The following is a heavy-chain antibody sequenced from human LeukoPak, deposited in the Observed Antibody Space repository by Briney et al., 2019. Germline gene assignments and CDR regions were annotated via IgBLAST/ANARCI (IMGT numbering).Heavy chain of an antibody. CDR2: ISGSGGST. Sequence: GGSLRLSCAASGFTFSSYAMSWVRQAPGKGLEWVSAISGSGGSTYYADSVKGRFTISRDNSKNTLYLQMNSLRAEDTAVYYCARAGGDYYDSSGYYLFDYWGQGTLVTVSS. V-gene: IGHV3-23*01. D-gene: IGHD3-22*01. CDR1: GFTFSSYA. J-gene: IGHJ4*02. CDR3: ARAGGDYYDSSGYYLFDY.